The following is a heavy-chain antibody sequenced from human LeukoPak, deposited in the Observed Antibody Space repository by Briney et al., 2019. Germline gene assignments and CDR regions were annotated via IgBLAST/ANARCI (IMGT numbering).Heavy chain of an antibody. V-gene: IGHV3-30*03. CDR3: ATLSIPGYSNY. Sequence: GRSLRLSCAASGFTFSGYGMHWVRQAPGKGLDWVALISYDGSNTYYADSVKGRFTISRDISNNTLYLQMNSLRPEDTAVYYCATLSIPGYSNYWGQGTLVTVSS. CDR2: ISYDGSNT. CDR1: GFTFSGYG. D-gene: IGHD6-13*01. J-gene: IGHJ4*02.